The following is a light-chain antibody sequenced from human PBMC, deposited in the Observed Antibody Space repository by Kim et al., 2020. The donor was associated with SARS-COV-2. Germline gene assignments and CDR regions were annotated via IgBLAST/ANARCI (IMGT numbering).Light chain of an antibody. CDR3: QVWDSSTVV. CDR1: NIGSKN. CDR2: RDS. J-gene: IGLJ2*01. Sequence: SYELTQPLSVSVALGQTARITCGGNNIGSKNVHWYQQKPGQAPVLVIYRDSNRLSGIPERFSGSNSGNTATLTISRAQAGDEADYYCQVWDSSTVVFGGGTQLTVL. V-gene: IGLV3-9*01.